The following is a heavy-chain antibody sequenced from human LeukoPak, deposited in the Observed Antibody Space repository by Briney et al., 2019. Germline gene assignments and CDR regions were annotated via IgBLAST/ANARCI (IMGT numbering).Heavy chain of an antibody. V-gene: IGHV3-11*01. J-gene: IGHJ5*02. CDR1: GFTFSDYY. D-gene: IGHD5-12*01. CDR3: ARDSSPGYSGYDLSWFDP. Sequence: PGGSLRLSCAASGFTFSDYYMSWIRQAPGKGLEWVSYISSSGSTIYYADSVKGRFTISRDNAKNSLYLQMNSLRAEDTAVYYCARDSSPGYSGYDLSWFDPWGQGTLVTVSS. CDR2: ISSSGSTI.